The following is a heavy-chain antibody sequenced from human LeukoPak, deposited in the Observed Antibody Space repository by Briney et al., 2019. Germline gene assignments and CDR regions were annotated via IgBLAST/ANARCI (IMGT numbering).Heavy chain of an antibody. CDR2: ISSTSSTR. J-gene: IGHJ4*02. D-gene: IGHD3-22*01. Sequence: PGGSLRLTCATSGFTFSSYGMNWVRQAPGKGLEWVSYISSTSSTRNYADSVKGRFTISRDNAKNSLYLQMNSLRAEDTAVYYCARVTGSGFARSTGNYYDSSGYSDYWGQGTLVTVSS. CDR3: ARVTGSGFARSTGNYYDSSGYSDY. CDR1: GFTFSSYG. V-gene: IGHV3-48*04.